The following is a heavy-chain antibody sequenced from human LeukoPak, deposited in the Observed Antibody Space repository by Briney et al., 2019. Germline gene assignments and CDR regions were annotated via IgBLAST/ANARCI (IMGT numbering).Heavy chain of an antibody. J-gene: IGHJ4*02. CDR1: GFSFSSYA. CDR2: ISYDGNNK. V-gene: IGHV3-30*04. Sequence: GGSLRLSCAASGFSFSSYAMHWVRQAPGKGLEWVAVISYDGNNKYYADSVKGRFTISRDNAKNSLYLQMDTLRAEDTAVYYCARDRHKYNYDSGGYPPYWGQGTLVTVSS. CDR3: ARDRHKYNYDSGGYPPY. D-gene: IGHD3-22*01.